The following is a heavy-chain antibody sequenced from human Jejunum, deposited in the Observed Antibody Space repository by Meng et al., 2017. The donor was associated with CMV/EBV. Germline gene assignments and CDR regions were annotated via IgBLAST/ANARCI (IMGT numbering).Heavy chain of an antibody. CDR2: IYTSGST. CDR1: AGSISGYY. V-gene: IGHV4-4*07. CDR3: ARESGSYYWFDP. J-gene: IGHJ5*02. Sequence: QVPLQESGPGLVKSSETLSLTCFVSAGSISGYYWSRIRQPAGKGLEWIGRIYTSGSTHYNPSLKSRLTMSVDLSNNQISLKLRSVTAADTAVYYCARESGSYYWFDPWGQGTLVTVSS. D-gene: IGHD1-26*01.